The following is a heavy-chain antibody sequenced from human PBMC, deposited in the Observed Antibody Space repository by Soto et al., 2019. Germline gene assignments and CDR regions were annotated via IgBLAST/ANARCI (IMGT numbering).Heavy chain of an antibody. CDR1: GFTFSSYA. D-gene: IGHD3-9*01. J-gene: IGHJ6*03. CDR2: ISGSGGST. V-gene: IGHV3-23*01. Sequence: EVQLLESGGGLVQPGGSLRLSCAASGFTFSSYAMSWVRQAPGKGLEWVSAISGSGGSTYYADSVKGRFTISRDNSKNTLYLQMNSLRAEDTAVYYCAKASLTKRYYYYYMDVWGKGTTVTVSS. CDR3: AKASLTKRYYYYYMDV.